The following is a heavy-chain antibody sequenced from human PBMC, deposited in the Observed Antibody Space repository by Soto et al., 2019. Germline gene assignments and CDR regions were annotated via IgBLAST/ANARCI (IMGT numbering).Heavy chain of an antibody. Sequence: EVQLLESGGGWVQPGGSLRLSCAASGLTFSSYAMSWVRQAPGKGLEWVSAISGSGGSTFYADSVKGRFTISRDNSKNTLFLQMNSLRAEDTAVYYCAGRITVAGTLAYWGQGTLVTVSS. CDR1: GLTFSSYA. CDR3: AGRITVAGTLAY. CDR2: ISGSGGST. V-gene: IGHV3-23*01. J-gene: IGHJ4*02. D-gene: IGHD6-19*01.